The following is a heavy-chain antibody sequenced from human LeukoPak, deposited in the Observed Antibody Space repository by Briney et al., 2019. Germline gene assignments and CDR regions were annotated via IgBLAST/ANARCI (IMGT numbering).Heavy chain of an antibody. CDR2: IYHSGSP. D-gene: IGHD1-1*01. CDR3: ARVNINNWHSCDY. J-gene: IGHJ4*02. Sequence: SETLSLTCAVYGGSFSGYYWSWMRQRPGKGLEWIGEIYHSGSPNYNPSLKSRVTISVDKSRNHFSLNLSSVTAADTAVYYCARVNINNWHSCDYWGQGTLVTVS. V-gene: IGHV4-34*01. CDR1: GGSFSGYY.